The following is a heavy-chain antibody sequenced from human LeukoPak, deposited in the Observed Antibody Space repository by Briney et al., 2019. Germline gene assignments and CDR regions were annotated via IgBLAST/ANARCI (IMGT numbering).Heavy chain of an antibody. D-gene: IGHD2-15*01. Sequence: SETLSLTCAVSGGSISSGGYSWSWIRQPPGKGLEWIGYIYHSGSTYYNPSLKSRVTISVDRSKNQFSLKLSSVTAADTAVYYCARASGGSLAFDYWGQGTLVTVSS. V-gene: IGHV4-30-2*01. CDR1: GGSISSGGYS. CDR2: IYHSGST. CDR3: ARASGGSLAFDY. J-gene: IGHJ4*02.